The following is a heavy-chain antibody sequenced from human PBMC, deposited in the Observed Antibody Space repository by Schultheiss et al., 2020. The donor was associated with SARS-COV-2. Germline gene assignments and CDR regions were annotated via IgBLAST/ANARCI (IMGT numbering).Heavy chain of an antibody. CDR1: GGSISSGGYY. V-gene: IGHV4-31*03. Sequence: SCTVSGGSISSGGYYWSWIRQHPGKGLEWIGYIYYSGSTYYNPSLKSRVTISVDTSKNQFSLKLSSVTAADTAVYYCARDIVVPAAIPGEVYYYYMDVWGQGTTVTVSS. CDR3: ARDIVVPAAIPGEVYYYYMDV. D-gene: IGHD2-2*02. CDR2: IYYSGST. J-gene: IGHJ6*03.